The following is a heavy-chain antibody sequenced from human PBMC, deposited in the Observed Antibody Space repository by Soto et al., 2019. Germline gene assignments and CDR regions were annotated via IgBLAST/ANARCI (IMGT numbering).Heavy chain of an antibody. Sequence: RGESLPSCCEGSGYRFTGYGIVWVSQMPVKGLEWMGSIYPGDSDTRYSPSFQGQVTISADKPISTAYLHWSSLKASDTAMYYCARLADSSGLGDAFDISGQGTLVTV. D-gene: IGHD3-22*01. CDR3: ARLADSSGLGDAFDI. CDR2: IYPGDSDT. V-gene: IGHV5-51*01. J-gene: IGHJ3*02. CDR1: GYRFTGYG.